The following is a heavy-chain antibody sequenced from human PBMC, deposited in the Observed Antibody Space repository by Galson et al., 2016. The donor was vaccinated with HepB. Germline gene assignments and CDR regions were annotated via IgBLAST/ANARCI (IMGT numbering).Heavy chain of an antibody. V-gene: IGHV3-9*01. CDR3: AKNDILAGYSAFDY. CDR2: ISWNSGNT. J-gene: IGHJ4*02. CDR1: GFSFGDYA. D-gene: IGHD3-9*01. Sequence: SLRLSCAASGFSFGDYAMNWVRQAPGKGLEWVSGISWNSGNTYYADSVKGRFTITRDNSTNTLHLQMNSLRSEDTAVYYCAKNDILAGYSAFDYWGQGTLVTVSS.